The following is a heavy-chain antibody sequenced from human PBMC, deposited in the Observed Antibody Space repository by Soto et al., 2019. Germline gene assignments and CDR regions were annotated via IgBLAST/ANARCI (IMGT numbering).Heavy chain of an antibody. J-gene: IGHJ3*02. Sequence: QVQLVQSGAEVKKPGASVKVSCKASGYTFTSYAMHWVRQAPGQRLEWMGWINAGNGNTKYSQKFQGSVTITRDTSASAAYMELSSLRSEDTAVYYCARERCSGGSCYSDAFDIWGQGTMVTVSS. CDR2: INAGNGNT. CDR3: ARERCSGGSCYSDAFDI. D-gene: IGHD2-15*01. V-gene: IGHV1-3*01. CDR1: GYTFTSYA.